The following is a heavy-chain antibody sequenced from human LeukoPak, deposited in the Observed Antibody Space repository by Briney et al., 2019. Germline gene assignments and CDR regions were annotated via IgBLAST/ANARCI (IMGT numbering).Heavy chain of an antibody. Sequence: GGSLRLSCAASGFTFSSYSMNWVRQAPGKGLEWVSYISSSSSTIYYADSVKGRFTISRDNAKNSLYLQMNSLRAEDTAVYYCAKDAAAAGAFDIWGQGTMVTVSS. V-gene: IGHV3-48*01. CDR3: AKDAAAAGAFDI. CDR2: ISSSSSTI. J-gene: IGHJ3*02. CDR1: GFTFSSYS. D-gene: IGHD6-13*01.